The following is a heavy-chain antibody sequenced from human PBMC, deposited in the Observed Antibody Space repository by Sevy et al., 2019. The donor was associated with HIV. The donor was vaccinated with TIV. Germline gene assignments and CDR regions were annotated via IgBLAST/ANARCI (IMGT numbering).Heavy chain of an antibody. Sequence: ASVKVSCKAFGYTFTAHYMHWVRLVPGQGLEWMGWINPNSGGTKYAQKFQGRVTMTRDTSISTAYMEMSRLRSDDTALHYCATYSDYGGAFDPWGQGTLVTVSS. J-gene: IGHJ5*02. CDR2: INPNSGGT. D-gene: IGHD5-12*01. CDR3: ATYSDYGGAFDP. CDR1: GYTFTAHY. V-gene: IGHV1-2*02.